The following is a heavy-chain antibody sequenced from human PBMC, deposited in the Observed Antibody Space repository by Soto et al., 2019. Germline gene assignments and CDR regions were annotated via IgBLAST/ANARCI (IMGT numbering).Heavy chain of an antibody. CDR2: IVVGSGNT. Sequence: QMQLVQSGPEVKKPGTSVKVSCKASGFTFTSSAVQWVRQARGQRLEWIGWIVVGSGNTNYAQKFQERVTITRDMSTSTAYMELSSLRSEDTAVYYCAAGKFMVRGVISRGMDVWGQGTTVTVSS. D-gene: IGHD3-10*01. J-gene: IGHJ6*02. V-gene: IGHV1-58*01. CDR3: AAGKFMVRGVISRGMDV. CDR1: GFTFTSSA.